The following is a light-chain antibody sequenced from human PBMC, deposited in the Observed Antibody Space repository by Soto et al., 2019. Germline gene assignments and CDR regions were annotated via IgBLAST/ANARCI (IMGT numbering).Light chain of an antibody. V-gene: IGLV2-14*01. Sequence: QSALTQPASVSGSPGQSITISCTGTSSDVGGYNYVPWYQQHPGKAPKLMIYEVSNRPSGVSNRFSGSKSGNTASLTISGLQGEDGADYYCSSYTSRSPYFLGTWTKVTVL. J-gene: IGLJ1*01. CDR2: EVS. CDR1: SSDVGGYNY. CDR3: SSYTSRSPYF.